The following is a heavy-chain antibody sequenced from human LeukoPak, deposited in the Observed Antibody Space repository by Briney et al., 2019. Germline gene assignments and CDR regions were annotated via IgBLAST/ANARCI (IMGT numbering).Heavy chain of an antibody. J-gene: IGHJ2*01. CDR2: IDTAGGT. CDR3: AREGFCGGDCPGYFDL. V-gene: IGHV3-13*04. CDR1: GFTFSTYD. Sequence: GGSLRLSCAASGFTFSTYDMHWVRQTTGKGLEWVSAIDTAGGTYYPDSAKGRFTISRENARNSFYLQMNSLRAGDTAVYYCAREGFCGGDCPGYFDLWGRGTLVTVSS. D-gene: IGHD2-21*02.